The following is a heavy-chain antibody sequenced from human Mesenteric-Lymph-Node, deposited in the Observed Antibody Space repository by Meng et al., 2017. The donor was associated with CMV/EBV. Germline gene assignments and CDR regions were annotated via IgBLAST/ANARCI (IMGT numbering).Heavy chain of an antibody. Sequence: ASVKVSCKASGYTFTDYYIHWVRQAPGQGLEWMGWFRPKSGGTYYAQRFEGRVTMTRDTSISTAYMELSRLTSDDTAVYYCAQTSSNFWSGYYGSWFDPWGQGTLVTVSS. CDR1: GYTFTDYY. CDR2: FRPKSGGT. V-gene: IGHV1-2*02. J-gene: IGHJ5*02. CDR3: AQTSSNFWSGYYGSWFDP. D-gene: IGHD3-3*01.